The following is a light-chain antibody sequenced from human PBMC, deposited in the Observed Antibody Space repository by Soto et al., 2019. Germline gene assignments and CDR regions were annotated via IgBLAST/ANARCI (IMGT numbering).Light chain of an antibody. Sequence: EIVMPQSPATLSVSPGERATLSCRASQSVGRNLAWYQHIPGQAPRLLIYEKSTRATGIPARFSGSGSGTEFTLTISSLQSEDFVVYSCLQYNKWPLTFGGGTKLEIK. CDR2: EKS. CDR3: LQYNKWPLT. CDR1: QSVGRN. J-gene: IGKJ4*01. V-gene: IGKV3-15*01.